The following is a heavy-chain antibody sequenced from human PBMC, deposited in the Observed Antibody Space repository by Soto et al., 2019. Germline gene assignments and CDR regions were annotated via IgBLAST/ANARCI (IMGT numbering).Heavy chain of an antibody. V-gene: IGHV3-72*01. CDR1: GFTFSDHY. CDR2: TRNKANSYTT. Sequence: GGSLRLSCAASGFTFSDHYMDWVRQAPGKGLEWVGRTRNKANSYTTEYAASVKGRFTISIEDSKNSLYLQMNSLKTEDTAVYYCARGMSEARRGSYFDYWGQGTLVTVSS. CDR3: ARGMSEARRGSYFDY. D-gene: IGHD1-26*01. J-gene: IGHJ4*02.